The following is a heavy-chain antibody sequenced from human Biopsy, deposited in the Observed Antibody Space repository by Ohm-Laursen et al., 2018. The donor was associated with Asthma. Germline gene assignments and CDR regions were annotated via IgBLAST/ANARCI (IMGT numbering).Heavy chain of an antibody. J-gene: IGHJ4*02. Sequence: SLRLSCSASGFMFRSFGMHWVRQAPGKGLVWVARINTDGISTTYADSVKGRFTISRDNSKNTLYLQMNSLRTEDTAVYYCAKRRGYSGHDNDYWGQGTLVIVSS. V-gene: IGHV3-NL1*01. D-gene: IGHD5-12*01. CDR2: INTDGIST. CDR3: AKRRGYSGHDNDY. CDR1: GFMFRSFG.